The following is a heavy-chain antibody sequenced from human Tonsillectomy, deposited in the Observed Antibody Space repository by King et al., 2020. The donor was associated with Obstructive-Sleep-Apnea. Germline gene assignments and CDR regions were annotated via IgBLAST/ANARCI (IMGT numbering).Heavy chain of an antibody. J-gene: IGHJ4*02. V-gene: IGHV3-30*02. Sequence: VQLVESGGGVVQPGGSLRLSCAASGFTFSSYGMHWVRQAPGKGLEGVSFIRYDGGNKYYEDSVKGRFTISRDNSKNTLHLQMQSLRPEDTALYYCARDRRELTDWGQGTLVTVSS. CDR2: IRYDGGNK. D-gene: IGHD1-7*01. CDR3: ARDRRELTD. CDR1: GFTFSSYG.